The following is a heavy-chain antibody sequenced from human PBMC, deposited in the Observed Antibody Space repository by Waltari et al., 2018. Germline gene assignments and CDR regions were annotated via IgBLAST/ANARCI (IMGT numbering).Heavy chain of an antibody. CDR2: ANDRRTT. CDR1: GGSINSTAFY. J-gene: IGHJ5*01. Sequence: HLQLQESGPGLVKPSGTLSLTCSVSGGSINSTAFYWGWIRQPPGKGLEWIATANDRRTTYFNPSFRGRVTISVDTSKRQFSLKLTSVTAADTAVYYCATQSVLTSFGSAHPTWFDSWGQGTPVTVSS. D-gene: IGHD3-9*01. V-gene: IGHV4-39*01. CDR3: ATQSVLTSFGSAHPTWFDS.